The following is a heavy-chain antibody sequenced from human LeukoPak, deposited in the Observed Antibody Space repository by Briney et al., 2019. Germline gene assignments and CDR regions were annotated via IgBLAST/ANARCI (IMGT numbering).Heavy chain of an antibody. CDR3: RSEYSSSWYVGDY. CDR1: GFTFGDYA. D-gene: IGHD6-13*01. J-gene: IGHJ4*02. V-gene: IGHV3-49*04. Sequence: GGSLRLSCTASGFTFGDYAMSWVRQAPGRGLEWVGFIRSKAYGGTAEYAASVKGRFTISRDDSKSIAYLQMNSLKTEDTAVYYCRSEYSSSWYVGDYWGQGTLVTVSS. CDR2: IRSKAYGGTA.